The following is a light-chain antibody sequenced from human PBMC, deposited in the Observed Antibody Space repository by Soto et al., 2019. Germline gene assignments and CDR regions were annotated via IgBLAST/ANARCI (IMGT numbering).Light chain of an antibody. CDR3: QQYYSTPYT. V-gene: IGKV4-1*01. CDR1: QTVLYSSNNKIY. CDR2: WAS. Sequence: DFVMTQSPDSLAVSLGERAAINCKSSQTVLYSSNNKIYLAWYQQKPGQPPKLLIYWASTRESGVPDRFSGSGSGTDFTLTISSLQAEDVAVYYCQQYYSTPYTFGQGTKLEIK. J-gene: IGKJ2*01.